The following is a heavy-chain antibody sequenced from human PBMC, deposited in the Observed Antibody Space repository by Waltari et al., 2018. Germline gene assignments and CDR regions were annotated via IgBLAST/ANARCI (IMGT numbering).Heavy chain of an antibody. CDR1: GGSISSGGYY. CDR2: IYYSGST. Sequence: QVQLQESGPGLVKPSQTLSLTCTVSGGSISSGGYYWSWIRQHPGKGLEWSGYIYYSGSTYYNPSLKSLVTISVDTSKNQFSLKLSSVTAADTAVYYCARARITMVRGVIIIPNWFDPWGQGTLVTVSS. J-gene: IGHJ5*02. V-gene: IGHV4-31*01. D-gene: IGHD3-10*01. CDR3: ARARITMVRGVIIIPNWFDP.